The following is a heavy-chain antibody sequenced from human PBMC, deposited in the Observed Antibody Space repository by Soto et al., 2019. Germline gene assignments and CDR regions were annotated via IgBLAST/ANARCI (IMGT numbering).Heavy chain of an antibody. D-gene: IGHD2-15*01. CDR2: LANDGSYQ. CDR1: GFTFSGYG. V-gene: IGHV3-30*03. CDR3: ERSIGGSSYYPPDY. Sequence: QVQLVESGGGVVQPGGSLRLSCAASGFTFSGYGMHWVRQSPGEGLEWVAILANDGSYQYYAESVKGRFTISRDNSKNTLYLQMDSLRPEDTAVYYCERSIGGSSYYPPDYWGQGTLVTVSS. J-gene: IGHJ4*02.